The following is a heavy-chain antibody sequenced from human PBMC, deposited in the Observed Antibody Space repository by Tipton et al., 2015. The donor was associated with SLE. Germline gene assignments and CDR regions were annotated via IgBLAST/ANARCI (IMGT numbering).Heavy chain of an antibody. V-gene: IGHV4-34*01. Sequence: TLSLTCAVYGGSFSGYYWSWIRQPPGKGLEWIGEINHSGSTNYNPSLKSRVTISVDTSKNQFSLKLSSVTAADTAVYYCARSSDWQQPFDYWGQGTLVTVSS. D-gene: IGHD6-13*01. CDR1: GGSFSGYY. CDR3: ARSSDWQQPFDY. CDR2: INHSGST. J-gene: IGHJ4*02.